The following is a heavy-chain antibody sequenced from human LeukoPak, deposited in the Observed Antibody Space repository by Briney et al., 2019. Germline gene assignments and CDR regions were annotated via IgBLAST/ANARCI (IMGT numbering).Heavy chain of an antibody. CDR2: INHSGST. V-gene: IGHV4-39*07. Sequence: SETLSLTCTVSGGSISSSSYYWGWIRQPPGKGLEWIGEINHSGSTNYNPSLKSRVTISVDTSKNQFSLKLSSVTAADTAVYYCARVSPTVMVRGVIVWGQGTMVTVSS. D-gene: IGHD3-10*01. J-gene: IGHJ3*01. CDR1: GGSISSSSYY. CDR3: ARVSPTVMVRGVIV.